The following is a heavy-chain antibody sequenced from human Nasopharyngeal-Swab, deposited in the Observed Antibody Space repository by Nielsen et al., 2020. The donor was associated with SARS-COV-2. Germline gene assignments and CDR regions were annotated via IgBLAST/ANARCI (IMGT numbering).Heavy chain of an antibody. D-gene: IGHD2-15*01. Sequence: VRQAPGKGLEWVSAISGSGGSTYYADSVKGRFTISRDNSKNTLYLQMNSLRAEDTAVYYCAKGSRGYCSGGSCYLYYFDYWGQGTLATISS. J-gene: IGHJ4*02. V-gene: IGHV3-23*01. CDR2: ISGSGGST. CDR3: AKGSRGYCSGGSCYLYYFDY.